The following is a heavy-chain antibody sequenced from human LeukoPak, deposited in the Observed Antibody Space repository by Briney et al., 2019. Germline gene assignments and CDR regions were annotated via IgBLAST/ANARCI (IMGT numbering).Heavy chain of an antibody. CDR1: GFTFSNTL. CDR2: IKSNGNSSTT. CDR3: TIGVWTADFDC. Sequence: GGSLRVSCAASGFTFSNTLMRWVRQAPGKGLEGVGRIKSNGNSSTTDYAAPVKGRFTISRDDSKNTLYLHMNSLKTEDTAIYYCTIGVWTADFDCWGQGTLVTVSS. J-gene: IGHJ4*02. D-gene: IGHD2-21*01. V-gene: IGHV3-15*01.